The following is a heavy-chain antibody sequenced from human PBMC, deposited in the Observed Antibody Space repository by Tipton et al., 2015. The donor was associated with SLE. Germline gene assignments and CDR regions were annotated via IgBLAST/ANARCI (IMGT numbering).Heavy chain of an antibody. Sequence: SLRLSCAASGFIFSSYEMNWVRQAPGKGLGWVSYINWNGDTTSYADSVKGRFTISRDNAKNSLYLQMNSLRAEDTALYYCAREKGTTVTTTHYFDFWGQGALVTVTS. CDR2: INWNGDTT. J-gene: IGHJ4*02. V-gene: IGHV3-48*03. CDR3: AREKGTTVTTTHYFDF. CDR1: GFIFSSYE. D-gene: IGHD4-17*01.